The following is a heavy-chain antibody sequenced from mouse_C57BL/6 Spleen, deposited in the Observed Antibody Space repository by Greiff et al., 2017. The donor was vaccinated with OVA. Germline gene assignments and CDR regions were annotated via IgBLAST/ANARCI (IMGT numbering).Heavy chain of an antibody. CDR3: ARSVGYDGYFDY. CDR1: GYAFSSSW. D-gene: IGHD2-3*01. Sequence: QVPLQQSGPELVKPGASVKISCKASGYAFSSSWMNWVKQRPGKGLEWIGRIYPGAGDTNYTGKFKGKATLTADKSSSTAYMQLSSLTSEDSAVYFCARSVGYDGYFDYWGQGTTLTVSS. J-gene: IGHJ2*01. CDR2: IYPGAGDT. V-gene: IGHV1-82*01.